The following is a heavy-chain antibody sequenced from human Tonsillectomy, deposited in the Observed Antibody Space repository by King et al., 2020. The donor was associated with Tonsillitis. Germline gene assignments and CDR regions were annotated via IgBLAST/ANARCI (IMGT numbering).Heavy chain of an antibody. D-gene: IGHD3-3*01. CDR1: GFTFSNAW. Sequence: VQLVESGGGLVKPGGSLRLSCAASGFTFSNAWMSWVRQAPGKGLEWVGRIKSKTDGGTTDYAAPVKGRFTIPRDDSKNTLYLQMNSLKTENTALDYCSTDTNNYDFWRCRYFDSWGQGTLVTVAS. CDR2: IKSKTDGGTT. J-gene: IGHJ4*02. V-gene: IGHV3-15*01. CDR3: STDTNNYDFWRCRYFDS.